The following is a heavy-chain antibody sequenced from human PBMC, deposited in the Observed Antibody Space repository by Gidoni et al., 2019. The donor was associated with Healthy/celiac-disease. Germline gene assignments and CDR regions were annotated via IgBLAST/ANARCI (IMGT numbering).Heavy chain of an antibody. CDR3: ARGCSSTSCYAPRGAFDI. Sequence: EVQLVESGGGLVQPGGSLRLSCAASGFTFSSYDMPWVRQATGKGREWILAICTAGDTYYPGSVKGRFTISRENAKNSLYLQMNSLRAGDTAVYYCARGCSSTSCYAPRGAFDIWGQGTMVTVSS. D-gene: IGHD2-2*01. V-gene: IGHV3-13*04. CDR1: GFTFSSYD. J-gene: IGHJ3*02. CDR2: ICTAGDT.